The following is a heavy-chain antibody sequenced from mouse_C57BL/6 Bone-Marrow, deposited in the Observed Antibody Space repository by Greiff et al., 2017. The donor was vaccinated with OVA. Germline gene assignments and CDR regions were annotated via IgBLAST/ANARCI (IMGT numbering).Heavy chain of an antibody. Sequence: EVQRVESGPVLVKPGPSVKISCKASGFTFTDYYMHWVKQSHGKSLEWIGLVYPYNGGTSYNQKFKGKATLTVDTSSSTAYMELNSLTSEDSAVYYCARSVLRYPSYFDVWGTGTTVTVSS. CDR3: ARSVLRYPSYFDV. D-gene: IGHD1-1*01. J-gene: IGHJ1*03. V-gene: IGHV1-36*01. CDR2: VYPYNGGT. CDR1: GFTFTDYY.